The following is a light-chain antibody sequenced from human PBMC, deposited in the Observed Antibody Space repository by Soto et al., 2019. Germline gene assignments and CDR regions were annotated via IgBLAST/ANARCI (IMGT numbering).Light chain of an antibody. Sequence: QSVPTQPASVSGSPGHSITISCTGTSSDVGGYNYVSWYQQHPGKAPKLMIYEVRNRPSGVSNRFSGSKSGNTASLTIYGLQAEDEADYYCSSYTSGSTPYVFGTGTKLTVL. V-gene: IGLV2-14*01. CDR1: SSDVGGYNY. J-gene: IGLJ1*01. CDR2: EVR. CDR3: SSYTSGSTPYV.